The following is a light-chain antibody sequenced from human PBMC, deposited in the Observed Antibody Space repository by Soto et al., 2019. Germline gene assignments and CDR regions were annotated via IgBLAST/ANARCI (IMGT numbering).Light chain of an antibody. V-gene: IGKV1-33*01. CDR3: QQYDNFPRMYT. J-gene: IGKJ2*01. CDR1: QDISNY. Sequence: DIQMTQSPSSLSASVGDRVTITCQASQDISNYLNWYQQKPGKAPKLLIYDASNLETGVPSRFSGSGSGTYFSFTISSLQHEDIATYYCQQYDNFPRMYTFGQGTKLEIK. CDR2: DAS.